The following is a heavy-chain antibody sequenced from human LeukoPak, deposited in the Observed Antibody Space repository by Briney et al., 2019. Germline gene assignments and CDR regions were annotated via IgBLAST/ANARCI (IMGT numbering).Heavy chain of an antibody. CDR1: GGSISSSSYY. J-gene: IGHJ4*02. Sequence: SETLSLTCTVSGGSISSSSYYWGWIRQPPGKGLEWIGSIYYSGSTYYNPSLKSRVTISVDTSKNQFSLKLSSVTAADTAVYCCARQRVVWGSYRYPAFDYWGQGTLVTVSS. D-gene: IGHD3-16*02. V-gene: IGHV4-39*01. CDR3: ARQRVVWGSYRYPAFDY. CDR2: IYYSGST.